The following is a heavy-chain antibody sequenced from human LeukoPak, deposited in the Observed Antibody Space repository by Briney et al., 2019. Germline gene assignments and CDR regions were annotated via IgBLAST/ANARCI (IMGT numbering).Heavy chain of an antibody. Sequence: PGGSLRLSCAASGFTFSSYSMNWVRQAPGKGLEWVSSISGSNSYIYYADSMKGRFTISRDNAKNSLYLQMNSLRAEDTAVYYCAAVIDYWGQGTLVTVSS. J-gene: IGHJ4*02. CDR3: AAVIDY. CDR1: GFTFSSYS. CDR2: ISGSNSYI. V-gene: IGHV3-21*01.